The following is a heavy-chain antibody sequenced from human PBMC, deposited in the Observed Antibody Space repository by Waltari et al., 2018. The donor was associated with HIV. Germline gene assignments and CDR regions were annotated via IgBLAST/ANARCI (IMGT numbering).Heavy chain of an antibody. V-gene: IGHV3-48*03. J-gene: IGHJ4*02. D-gene: IGHD3-22*01. CDR1: GFTFSSYE. CDR2: ISDSGSTR. Sequence: EVQVVESGGGLVQPGGSLRLSCAASGFTFSSYEMNWVRQAPGKGLGWLSYISDSGSTRYYADSVKGRFTISRDNTKNSLYLQMNSLRAEDTAGYYCAATRYYYDGSGRWGQGTLVTVSS. CDR3: AATRYYYDGSGR.